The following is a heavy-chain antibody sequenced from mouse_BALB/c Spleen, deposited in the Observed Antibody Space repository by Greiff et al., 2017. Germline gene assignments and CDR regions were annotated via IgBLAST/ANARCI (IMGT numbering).Heavy chain of an antibody. CDR2: IYPGNVNT. J-gene: IGHJ4*01. CDR1: GYTFTSYY. V-gene: IGHV1S56*01. CDR3: ARVDYAMDY. Sequence: QVQLKQSGPELVKPGASVRISCKASGYTFTSYYIHWVKQRPGQGLEWIGWIYPGNVNTKYNEKFKGKATLTADKSSSTAYMQLSSLTSEDSAVYFCARVDYAMDYWGQGTSVTVSS.